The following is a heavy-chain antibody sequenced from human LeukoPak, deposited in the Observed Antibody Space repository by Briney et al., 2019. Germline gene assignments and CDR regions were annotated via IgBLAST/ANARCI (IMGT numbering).Heavy chain of an antibody. CDR2: IRYDGSNK. D-gene: IGHD2-15*01. CDR3: AKALMVDSHPNY. J-gene: IGHJ4*02. CDR1: GFTFSSYG. V-gene: IGHV3-30*02. Sequence: GGSLRLSCAASGFTFSSYGMHWVPQAPGKGLEWVAFIRYDGSNKYYADSVKGRFTISRDNSKNTLYLQMNSLRAEDTAVYYCAKALMVDSHPNYWGQGTLVTVSS.